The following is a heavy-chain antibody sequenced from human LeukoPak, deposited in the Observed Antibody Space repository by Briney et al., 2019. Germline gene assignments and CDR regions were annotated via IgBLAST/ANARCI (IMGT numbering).Heavy chain of an antibody. CDR2: ISDIGTSI. CDR1: GFTFSDYY. CDR3: ARDGNRDGDMDV. Sequence: GGSLRLSCAASGFTFSDYYMSWIRQAPGKGLEWVSYISDIGTSIYYADSVKGRFTVSRDSVKRSLYLQMNSLRAEDTAVYYCARDGNRDGDMDVWGKGTTVTVSS. V-gene: IGHV3-11*04. J-gene: IGHJ6*03. D-gene: IGHD1-1*01.